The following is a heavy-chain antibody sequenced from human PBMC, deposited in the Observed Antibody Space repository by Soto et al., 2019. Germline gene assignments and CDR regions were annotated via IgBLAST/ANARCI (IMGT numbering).Heavy chain of an antibody. V-gene: IGHV4-59*01. CDR3: ARSYCSDSVSCNWFDP. D-gene: IGHD2-8*02. CDR2: MNYSGRS. J-gene: IGHJ5*02. CDR1: GDSSSTYY. Sequence: QVQLQESGPGLVKSSETLSLTCSVSGDSSSTYYWGWIRQPPGKGLEWIGYMNYSGRSNHNPSLKSRLSISVDASKNQVSLTMNSVTAADTAVYYCARSYCSDSVSCNWFDPWGQGTLVVVSS.